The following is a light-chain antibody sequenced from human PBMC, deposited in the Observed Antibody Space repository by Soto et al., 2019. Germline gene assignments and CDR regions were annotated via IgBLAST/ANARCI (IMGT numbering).Light chain of an antibody. CDR1: QSVRSN. Sequence: ETVMTQSPATLPVSPGERATLSCRASQSVRSNLAWYQQKPGQAPRLLVYGASTRATGVPARFSGSGSGADFTLTISSLEPEDFALYYCQQHINWPLTFGGGTKVDIK. CDR2: GAS. CDR3: QQHINWPLT. V-gene: IGKV3-15*01. J-gene: IGKJ4*01.